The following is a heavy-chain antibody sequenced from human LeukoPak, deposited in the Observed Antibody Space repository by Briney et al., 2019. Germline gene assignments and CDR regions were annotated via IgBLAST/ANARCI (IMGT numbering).Heavy chain of an antibody. V-gene: IGHV1-8*01. J-gene: IGHJ4*02. D-gene: IGHD5-24*01. Sequence: ASVKVSCKASGYTFTSYDSNWVRQATGQGREWMGWMNPNSGNTGYAQKFQGRATMTRNTSLSTAYMDLRSLRSDATALYYCAGDAYRFDYWGQGTRVTVSS. CDR1: GYTFTSYD. CDR2: MNPNSGNT. CDR3: AGDAYRFDY.